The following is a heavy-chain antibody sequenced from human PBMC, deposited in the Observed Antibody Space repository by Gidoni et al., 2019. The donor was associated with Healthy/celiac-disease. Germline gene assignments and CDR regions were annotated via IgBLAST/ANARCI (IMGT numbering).Heavy chain of an antibody. CDR3: ARSIAAAGPDSYYYYYYMDV. D-gene: IGHD6-13*01. CDR1: GDSVSSNSAA. CDR2: TYYRSKWYN. J-gene: IGHJ6*03. Sequence: QVQLQQSGPGLVKPSQTLSLTCAISGDSVSSNSAAWNWIRQSPSRGLEWLGRTYYRSKWYNDYAVSVKSRITINPDTSKNQFSLQLNSVTPEDTAVYYCARSIAAAGPDSYYYYYYMDVWGKGTTVTVSS. V-gene: IGHV6-1*01.